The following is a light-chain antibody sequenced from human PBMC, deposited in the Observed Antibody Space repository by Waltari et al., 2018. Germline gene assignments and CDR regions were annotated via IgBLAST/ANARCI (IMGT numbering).Light chain of an antibody. CDR1: QSVSSSY. J-gene: IGKJ2*01. CDR2: GAS. V-gene: IGKV3-20*01. Sequence: IVFTQSPGTLSLSPGERATLSCRASQSVSSSYLAWYQQNTGQDPRHLIYGASSRATGIPDRFSASGSGTDFTLTISRLEPEDFAVYYCQQYGSSQYTFGQGTNLEIK. CDR3: QQYGSSQYT.